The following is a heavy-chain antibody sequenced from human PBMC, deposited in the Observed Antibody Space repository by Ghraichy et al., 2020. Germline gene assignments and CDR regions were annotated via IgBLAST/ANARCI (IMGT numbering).Heavy chain of an antibody. V-gene: IGHV3-7*03. CDR2: INQDGREK. Sequence: GGSLRLSCAASGLIFGSYWMTWVRQAPGKGLEWVANINQDGREKYYVGSVKGRFTISRDNAKNSLYLQMNSLSAEDTAVYYCSSGDTFDIWGRGTMVTVSS. CDR1: GLIFGSYW. D-gene: IGHD3-10*01. CDR3: SSGDTFDI. J-gene: IGHJ3*02.